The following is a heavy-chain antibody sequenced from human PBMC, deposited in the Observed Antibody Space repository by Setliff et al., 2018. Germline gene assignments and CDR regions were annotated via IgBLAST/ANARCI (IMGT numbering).Heavy chain of an antibody. V-gene: IGHV5-51*01. J-gene: IGHJ4*02. Sequence: GESLKISCKGSGYNFASYWIAWVRQMPGKGLEWMGIIYPDDSDTRYSPSFEGQVIISADKSSSSAFLQWNSLKASDTAMYFCARRDFGSDYPLVSWGQGTLVTVSS. D-gene: IGHD6-25*01. CDR2: IYPDDSDT. CDR1: GYNFASYW. CDR3: ARRDFGSDYPLVS.